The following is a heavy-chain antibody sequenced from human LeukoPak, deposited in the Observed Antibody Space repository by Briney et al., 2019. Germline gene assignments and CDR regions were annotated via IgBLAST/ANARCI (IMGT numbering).Heavy chain of an antibody. V-gene: IGHV3-48*03. CDR2: TSSRDSST. CDR3: VRDSVVVPADNVGPAFDF. CDR1: GFNITFYY. J-gene: IGHJ3*01. Sequence: HPLRSLRLSCVASGFNITFYYMRWVSHAPGEELEWSSYTSSRDSSTYYADSVQSRFTIARDNAKNSLYLQMNSLRAEDTAIYYCVRDSVVVPADNVGPAFDFWGQGTTVIVPS. D-gene: IGHD2-2*01.